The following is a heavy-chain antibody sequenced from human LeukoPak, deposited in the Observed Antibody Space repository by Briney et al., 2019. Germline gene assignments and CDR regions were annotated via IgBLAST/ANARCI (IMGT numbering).Heavy chain of an antibody. CDR2: ISSSGGGT. V-gene: IGHV3-23*01. Sequence: GGSLRLSCAASGFAFKSYAMAWVRQAPGKGLEWVSTISSSGGGTFYADSVKGRFTISRDNSKNTLYLQMNSLTVEDTAVYYCAKVMIAFNAFDYWGQGTLVTVSS. CDR3: AKVMIAFNAFDY. J-gene: IGHJ4*02. D-gene: IGHD3-22*01. CDR1: GFAFKSYA.